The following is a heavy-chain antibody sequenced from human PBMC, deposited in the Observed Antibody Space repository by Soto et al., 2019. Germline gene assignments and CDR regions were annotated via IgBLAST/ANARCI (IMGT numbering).Heavy chain of an antibody. Sequence: EVQLVESGGGLVKPGGSLRLSCAASGFTFSIYRMNWVRQAPGKGLEWVSSISSSSSNIYYADSVKGRFTISRDNAKNSLYVQMNSLRAEDTAVYYCARDRYSGYDEGDDYWGQGTLVTVSS. CDR1: GFTFSIYR. D-gene: IGHD5-12*01. V-gene: IGHV3-21*01. J-gene: IGHJ4*02. CDR3: ARDRYSGYDEGDDY. CDR2: ISSSSSNI.